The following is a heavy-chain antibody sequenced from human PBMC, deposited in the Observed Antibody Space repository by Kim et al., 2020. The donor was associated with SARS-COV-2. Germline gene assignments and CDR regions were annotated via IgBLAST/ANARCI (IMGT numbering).Heavy chain of an antibody. CDR3: ARQNSAYYSDAFDV. J-gene: IGHJ3*01. V-gene: IGHV5-10-1*01. Sequence: GESLKISCQISGYTFTNFWITWVRQIPGKGLEYIGRIDPADSYVNYNPSFEGHVSLSVDTSVNTAFIHWSSLRASDSATYYCARQNSAYYSDAFDVWGQGTVVSVSS. D-gene: IGHD1-26*01. CDR2: IDPADSYV. CDR1: GYTFTNFW.